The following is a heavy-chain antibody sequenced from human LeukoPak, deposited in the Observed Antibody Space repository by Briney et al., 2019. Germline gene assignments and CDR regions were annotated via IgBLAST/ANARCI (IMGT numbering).Heavy chain of an antibody. V-gene: IGHV3-21*01. CDR2: ISAGSRHI. D-gene: IGHD3-3*01. CDR3: ARDGYQVPTTFGTFDP. Sequence: SGGSLRLSCEASGFTFSIYTMNWVRQAPGKGLEWVSLISAGSRHIYYADSLRGRFTISRDDAKSSLYLQMNSLRAEDTAVYYCARDGYQVPTTFGTFDPWGQGTLVTVSS. CDR1: GFTFSIYT. J-gene: IGHJ5*02.